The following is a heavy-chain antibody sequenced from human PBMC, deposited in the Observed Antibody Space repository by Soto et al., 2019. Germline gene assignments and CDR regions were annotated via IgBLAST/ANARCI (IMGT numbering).Heavy chain of an antibody. CDR2: VYYSGTT. J-gene: IGHJ3*02. CDR1: GGSISSSSYY. V-gene: IGHV4-39*01. Sequence: QLVLQESGPGLVKSSETLSLTCSVSGGSISSSSYYCNWIRQSPGKVLEWIGSVYYSGTTYYNPSVKGRRTISVDTYSQCCLRLSCVTAADTAYYFCARRPMIGPVAENAVGIGGQGTRVTVSS. CDR3: ARRPMIGPVAENAVGI. D-gene: IGHD6-19*01.